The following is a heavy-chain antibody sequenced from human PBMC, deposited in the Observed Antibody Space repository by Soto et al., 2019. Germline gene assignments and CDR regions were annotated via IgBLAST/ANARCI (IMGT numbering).Heavy chain of an antibody. CDR2: IDGSGRNT. CDR3: AKDGGSVCSGGTCYFQAPDY. D-gene: IGHD2-15*01. J-gene: IGHJ4*02. CDR1: GFTFSSYA. V-gene: IGHV3-23*01. Sequence: LRLSCAASGFTFSSYAMSWVRQAPGKGLEWVSGIDGSGRNTYYADSVKGRFTISRDNSKNTLSVQMNGLRVEDTALYYCAKDGGSVCSGGTCYFQAPDYWGQGTLVTVSS.